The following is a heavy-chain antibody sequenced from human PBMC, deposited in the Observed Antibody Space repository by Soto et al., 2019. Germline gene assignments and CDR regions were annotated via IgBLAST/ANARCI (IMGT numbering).Heavy chain of an antibody. J-gene: IGHJ4*02. V-gene: IGHV4-34*01. Sequence: SETLSLTCAVYGGSFSGYYWSWIRQPPGKGLEWIGEINHSGSTNYNPSLKSRVTISVDTSKNQFSLKLSSVTAADTAVYYCARKMLDYDILTGYSRPSYYFDYWGQGTLVTVSS. CDR2: INHSGST. D-gene: IGHD3-9*01. CDR3: ARKMLDYDILTGYSRPSYYFDY. CDR1: GGSFSGYY.